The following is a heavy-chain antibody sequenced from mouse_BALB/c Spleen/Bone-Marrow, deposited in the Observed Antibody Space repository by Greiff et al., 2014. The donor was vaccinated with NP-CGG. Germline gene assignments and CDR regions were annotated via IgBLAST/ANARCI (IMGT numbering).Heavy chain of an antibody. Sequence: EVKLMESGPDLVKPSQSLSLTCTVTGYSITSGYGWHWIRQFPGNKLEWMGYIHYSGSTNYNPSLKSRISITRDTSKNQFFLQLNSVTTKDTATYYCARREGNHAAWFAYWGQGTLVTVSA. CDR1: GYSITSGYG. D-gene: IGHD2-1*01. CDR3: ARREGNHAAWFAY. CDR2: IHYSGST. V-gene: IGHV3-1*02. J-gene: IGHJ3*01.